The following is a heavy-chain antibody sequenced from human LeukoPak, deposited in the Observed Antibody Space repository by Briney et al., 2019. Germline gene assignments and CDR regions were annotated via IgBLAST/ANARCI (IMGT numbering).Heavy chain of an antibody. V-gene: IGHV5-51*01. Sequence: GESLKISCKGSGYSFTSYWIGWVRQMPGKGLGWMGIIYPGDSDTRYSPSFQGQVTISADKSISTAYLQWSSLKASDTAMYYCATSSDVVVPAAIYDYYYYGMDVWGQGTTVTVSS. J-gene: IGHJ6*02. CDR3: ATSSDVVVPAAIYDYYYYGMDV. D-gene: IGHD2-2*01. CDR2: IYPGDSDT. CDR1: GYSFTSYW.